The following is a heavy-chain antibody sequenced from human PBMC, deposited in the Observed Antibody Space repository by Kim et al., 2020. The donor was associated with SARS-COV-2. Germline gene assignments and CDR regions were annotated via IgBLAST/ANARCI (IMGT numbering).Heavy chain of an antibody. CDR3: ARDRGDHGSGSYYSPPYYYYGMDV. CDR1: GYTFTSYA. J-gene: IGHJ6*02. D-gene: IGHD3-10*01. CDR2: INGGNGDT. V-gene: IGHV1-3*01. Sequence: ASVKVSCKASGYTFTSYAIQWVRQAPGQRLEWMGWINGGNGDTKYAQKFQGRVTITRDTSASTAYMELSSLRYEDTAVYYCARDRGDHGSGSYYSPPYYYYGMDVWGQGTTVTVSS.